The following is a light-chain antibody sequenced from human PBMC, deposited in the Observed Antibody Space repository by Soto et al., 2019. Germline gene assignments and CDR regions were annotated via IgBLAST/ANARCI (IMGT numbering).Light chain of an antibody. V-gene: IGLV1-47*01. Sequence: QSVLTQPPSASGTPGQRVTISCSGSRSNIGSNYVYWYQQLPGTAPKLLLYRNNQRPSGVPDRFSGPKSGTSASLASSGRRSEDEADYYCAAWDDSLSGYVVFGGGTKLTVL. J-gene: IGLJ2*01. CDR1: RSNIGSNY. CDR3: AAWDDSLSGYVV. CDR2: RNN.